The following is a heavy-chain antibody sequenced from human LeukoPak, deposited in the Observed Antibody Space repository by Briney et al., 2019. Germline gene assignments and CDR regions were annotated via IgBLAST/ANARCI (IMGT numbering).Heavy chain of an antibody. D-gene: IGHD1-1*01. CDR1: DDSITMYY. Sequence: SETLSLTCSVSDDSITMYYWTWIRQPPGKGLEWIRYVDHTGSTNFNPSLNGRVSISRDTTKNLFSLRLRSVTAADTAVYFCARGRVSSSTWYSTYYYYFYMDVWGKGTTVTVSS. CDR2: VDHTGST. CDR3: ARGRVSSSTWYSTYYYYFYMDV. V-gene: IGHV4-59*01. J-gene: IGHJ6*03.